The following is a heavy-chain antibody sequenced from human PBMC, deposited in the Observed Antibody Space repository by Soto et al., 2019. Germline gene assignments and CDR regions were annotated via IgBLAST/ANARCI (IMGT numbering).Heavy chain of an antibody. V-gene: IGHV1-3*01. J-gene: IGHJ4*02. CDR3: ASDAQHITEAGTASTYYFDY. D-gene: IGHD6-13*01. CDR2: INAGNGDT. CDR1: GYTFTSYA. Sequence: ASVKVSCKASGYTFTSYAMHWVRQAPGQRLEWMGWINAGNGDTKYSQKFQGRVTITRDTSASTAYMELSSLRSEDTAVYYCASDAQHITEAGTASTYYFDYWGQGTLVTVSS.